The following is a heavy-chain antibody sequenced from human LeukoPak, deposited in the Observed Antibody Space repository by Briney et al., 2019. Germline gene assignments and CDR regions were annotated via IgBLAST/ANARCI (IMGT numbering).Heavy chain of an antibody. J-gene: IGHJ4*02. CDR3: ALVGATKTYYFDY. D-gene: IGHD1-26*01. Sequence: ASVKVSCKASGYTFTSYYMHWVRQAPGQGLEWMGIINPSGGSTGYAQKFQGRVTMTRDTSTSTVYMELSSLRSEDTAVYYCALVGATKTYYFDYWGQGTLVTVSS. CDR2: INPSGGST. V-gene: IGHV1-46*01. CDR1: GYTFTSYY.